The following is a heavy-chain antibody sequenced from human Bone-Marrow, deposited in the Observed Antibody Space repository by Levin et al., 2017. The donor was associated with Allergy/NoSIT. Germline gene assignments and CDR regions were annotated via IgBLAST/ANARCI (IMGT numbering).Heavy chain of an antibody. CDR3: ARDSSGSAYVNYYYYGMDV. V-gene: IGHV1-3*01. Sequence: GESLKISCKASGYTFTDYAMHWVRQAPGHRPEWLGWINGGNDDAKYSPKFQARVTITRDASATTVYLEVSTLTYEDTAVYFCARDSSGSAYVNYYYYGMDVWGQGTTVTVS. D-gene: IGHD3-10*01. J-gene: IGHJ6*02. CDR1: GYTFTDYA. CDR2: INGGNDDA.